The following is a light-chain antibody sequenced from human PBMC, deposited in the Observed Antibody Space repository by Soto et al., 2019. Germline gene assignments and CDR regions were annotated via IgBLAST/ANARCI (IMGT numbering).Light chain of an antibody. V-gene: IGKV4-1*01. CDR2: WAS. Sequence: IGLTQSPDFLAVSLGERATINCKSSQSVFYSTNNKSYLAWYQHKPGQSPKLLIYWASSRESGVPGRFSGSGSGTDFTLTITSLQAEDVAVYYCQQYYSYPLTFGGGTKVEIK. CDR3: QQYYSYPLT. J-gene: IGKJ4*01. CDR1: QSVFYSTNNKSY.